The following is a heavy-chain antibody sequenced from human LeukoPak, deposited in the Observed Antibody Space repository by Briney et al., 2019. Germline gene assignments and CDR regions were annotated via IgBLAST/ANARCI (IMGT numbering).Heavy chain of an antibody. CDR2: ISSSGSTI. CDR1: GFTFSDYY. J-gene: IGHJ4*02. Sequence: GGSLRLSCAASGFTFSDYYMSWIRQAPGTGLEWVSYISSSGSTIYYADSVKGRFTISRDNAKNSLYLQMNSLRAEDTAVYYCAREGPAAGTTSVSLDYWGQGTLVTVSS. CDR3: AREGPAAGTTSVSLDY. V-gene: IGHV3-11*01. D-gene: IGHD6-13*01.